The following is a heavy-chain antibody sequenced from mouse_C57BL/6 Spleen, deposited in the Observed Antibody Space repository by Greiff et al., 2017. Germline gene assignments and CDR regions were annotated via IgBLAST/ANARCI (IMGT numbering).Heavy chain of an antibody. CDR3: ALITTVVATPFAY. Sequence: VQVQQSGAELMKPGASVKLSCKATGYTFTGYWIEWVKQRPGHGLEWIGEILPGSGSTNYNEKFKGKATFTADTSSNTAYMQLSSLTTEDSAIYYCALITTVVATPFAYWGQGTLVTVSA. D-gene: IGHD1-1*01. J-gene: IGHJ3*01. V-gene: IGHV1-9*01. CDR2: ILPGSGST. CDR1: GYTFTGYW.